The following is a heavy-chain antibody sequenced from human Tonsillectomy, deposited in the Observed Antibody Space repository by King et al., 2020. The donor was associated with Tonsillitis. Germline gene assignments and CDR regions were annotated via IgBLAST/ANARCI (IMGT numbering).Heavy chain of an antibody. CDR1: GFTFSDHY. J-gene: IGHJ4*02. Sequence: VQLVESGGGLVQPGGSLKLSCATSGFTFSDHYMDWVRQAPGKGLEWIGRARDKTNKYTTDYAASVRGRFTVSRDDSKKSLYLQMNSLKPEDTAVYYCTSVPYDSSGYYNSYYFDLWGQGTLVIVSS. D-gene: IGHD3-22*01. CDR3: TSVPYDSSGYYNSYYFDL. V-gene: IGHV3-72*01. CDR2: ARDKTNKYTT.